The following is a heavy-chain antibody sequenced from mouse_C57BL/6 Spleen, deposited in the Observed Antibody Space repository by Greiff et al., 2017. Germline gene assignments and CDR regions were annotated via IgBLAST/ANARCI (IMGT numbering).Heavy chain of an antibody. J-gene: IGHJ2*01. CDR3: ASHYYGSSYYFDY. V-gene: IGHV7-3*01. CDR1: GFTFTDYY. Sequence: EVKLMESGGGLVQPGGSLSLSCAASGFTFTDYYMSWVRQPPGKALEWLGFIRNKANGYTTEYSASVKGRFTISRDNSQSILYLQMNALRAEDSATYNCASHYYGSSYYFDYWGQGTTLTVSS. D-gene: IGHD1-1*01. CDR2: IRNKANGYTT.